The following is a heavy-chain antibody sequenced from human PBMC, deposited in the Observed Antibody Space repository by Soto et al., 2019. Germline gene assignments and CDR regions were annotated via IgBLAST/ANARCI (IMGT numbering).Heavy chain of an antibody. V-gene: IGHV3-23*01. Sequence: EVQLLESGGGLVQPGGSLRLSCAASGFTFSSYAMIWIRQVPGKGLEWVSGVYGSGRGIHYADSVRGRFTISRDNSAYAMYLQMNNLRVEDTAVYYCAKEEGSTWYPTDHWGPGTLVTVSS. CDR3: AKEEGSTWYPTDH. D-gene: IGHD6-13*01. J-gene: IGHJ4*02. CDR2: VYGSGRGI. CDR1: GFTFSSYA.